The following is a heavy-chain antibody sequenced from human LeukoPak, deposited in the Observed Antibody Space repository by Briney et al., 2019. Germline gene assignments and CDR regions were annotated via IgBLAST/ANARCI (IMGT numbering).Heavy chain of an antibody. Sequence: GGSLRLSCLASGFTFSNYAMSWVRQAPGKGLEWVSAIGAGSGAITIYADSVRGRFTISRDNSKNTLYLQMNSLRGEDTAVYYCAKNYDSGRGVPYGMDVWGQGTTVTVSS. CDR1: GFTFSNYA. CDR3: AKNYDSGRGVPYGMDV. CDR2: IGAGSGAIT. D-gene: IGHD3-10*01. J-gene: IGHJ6*02. V-gene: IGHV3-23*01.